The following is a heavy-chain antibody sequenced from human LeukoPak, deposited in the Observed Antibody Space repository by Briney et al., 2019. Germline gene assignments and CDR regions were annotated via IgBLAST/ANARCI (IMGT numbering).Heavy chain of an antibody. D-gene: IGHD2-2*01. J-gene: IGHJ5*02. CDR3: ARRLTQYDCFDP. CDR2: TYYRSKWYN. CDR1: GDSVSSNSAA. V-gene: IGHV6-1*01. Sequence: SQTLSLTCDISGDSVSSNSAAWNWIRQSPSRGLEWLGRTYYRSKWYNDYAVSVKSRITINPDTLKNQFSLHLNSVTPEDTAVYYCARRLTQYDCFDPWGQGILVTVSS.